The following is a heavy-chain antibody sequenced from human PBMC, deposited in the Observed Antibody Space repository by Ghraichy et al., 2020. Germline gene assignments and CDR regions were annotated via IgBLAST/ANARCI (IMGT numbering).Heavy chain of an antibody. V-gene: IGHV3-23*01. CDR3: AKRGFGEVLG. Sequence: GESLNISCAASGFTFSSYAMSWVRQAPGKGLEWVSAISGSGGSTYYADSVKGRFTISRDNSKNTLYLQKNSLRAEDTAVYYCAKRGFGEVLGWGQGTLVTVSS. D-gene: IGHD3-10*01. CDR2: ISGSGGST. J-gene: IGHJ4*02. CDR1: GFTFSSYA.